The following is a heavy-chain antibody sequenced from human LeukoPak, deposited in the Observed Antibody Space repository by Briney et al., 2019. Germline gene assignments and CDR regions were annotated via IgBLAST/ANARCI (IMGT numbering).Heavy chain of an antibody. CDR3: ARDPSGAAAGFFDY. D-gene: IGHD6-13*01. J-gene: IGHJ4*02. V-gene: IGHV3-7*05. Sequence: GGSLRLSCAASGFTFSSYWMSWVRQAPGKGLEWVANIKQDGSEKYYVDSVKGRFTISRDNAKTSLYLQMNSLRAEDTAVYYCARDPSGAAAGFFDYWGQGTLVTVSS. CDR1: GFTFSSYW. CDR2: IKQDGSEK.